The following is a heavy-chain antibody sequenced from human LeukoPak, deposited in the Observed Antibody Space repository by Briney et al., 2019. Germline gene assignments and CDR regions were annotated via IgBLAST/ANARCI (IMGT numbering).Heavy chain of an antibody. Sequence: PSETLSLTCTVSGGSISSGSYYWSWIRQPAGKGLEWIGRIYTSGSTNYNPSLKSRVTISVDTSKNQFSLKLSSVTAADTAVYYCASITMVRGVIIDYWGQGTLVTVSS. V-gene: IGHV4-61*02. CDR2: IYTSGST. J-gene: IGHJ4*02. D-gene: IGHD3-10*01. CDR1: GGSISSGSYY. CDR3: ASITMVRGVIIDY.